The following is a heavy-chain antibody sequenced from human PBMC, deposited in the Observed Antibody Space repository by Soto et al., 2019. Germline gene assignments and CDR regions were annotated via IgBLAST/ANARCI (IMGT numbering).Heavy chain of an antibody. V-gene: IGHV3-64D*06. CDR3: VKVIYDSGWYGFYFDY. J-gene: IGHJ4*02. CDR2: ITRNGDNT. Sequence: GGSLRLSCSASGFKFSIHAMHWVRQAPGKGLQYVSAITRNGDNTYYTDSVKGRFTISRDNSKNTLYLQISSLRTDDTAVYYCVKVIYDSGWYGFYFDYWGQGTLVTVSS. CDR1: GFKFSIHA. D-gene: IGHD6-19*01.